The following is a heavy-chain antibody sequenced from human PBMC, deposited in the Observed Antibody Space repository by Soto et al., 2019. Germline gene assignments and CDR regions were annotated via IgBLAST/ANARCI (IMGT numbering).Heavy chain of an antibody. Sequence: SVKVSCKASGGTFSSYAISWVRQAPGQGLEWMGGIIPIFGTANYAQKFQGRVTITADRSTSTAYMELSSLRSEDTAVYYCARSYTAMVRGMDVWGQGTTVTVSS. CDR3: ARSYTAMVRGMDV. CDR2: IIPIFGTA. V-gene: IGHV1-69*06. D-gene: IGHD5-18*01. CDR1: GGTFSSYA. J-gene: IGHJ6*02.